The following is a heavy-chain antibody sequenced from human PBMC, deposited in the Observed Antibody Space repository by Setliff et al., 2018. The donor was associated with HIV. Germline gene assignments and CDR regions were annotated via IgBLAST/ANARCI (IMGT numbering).Heavy chain of an antibody. D-gene: IGHD1-1*01. J-gene: IGHJ6*02. CDR2: IRSTAYSGTT. V-gene: IGHV3-49*04. CDR1: GFTFSSYS. Sequence: GGSLRLSCAASGFTFSSYSMNWVRQAPGKGLEWLGFIRSTAYSGTTQYAASVKDRFTISRDNSKSIAYLQMNTLRSDDTAVYYCARGKSGFETTGIDYGMDLWGQGTTVTVSS. CDR3: ARGKSGFETTGIDYGMDL.